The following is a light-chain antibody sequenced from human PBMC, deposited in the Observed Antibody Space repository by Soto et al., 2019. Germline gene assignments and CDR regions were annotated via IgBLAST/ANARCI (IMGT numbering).Light chain of an antibody. CDR1: QSISSW. CDR2: AAS. V-gene: IGKV1-39*01. CDR3: QQSYSTPPH. Sequence: DIQMTQSPSPLSASVGDRVTITCRASQSISSWLAWYQQKPGKAPKLLIYAASSLQSGVPSRFSGSGSGTDFTLTINGVQPEDFATYYCQQSYSTPPHFGGGTKVDIK. J-gene: IGKJ4*01.